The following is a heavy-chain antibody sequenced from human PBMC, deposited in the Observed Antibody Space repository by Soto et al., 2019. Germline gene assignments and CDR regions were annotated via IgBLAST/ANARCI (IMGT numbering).Heavy chain of an antibody. J-gene: IGHJ4*02. Sequence: PGGSLRLSCAASGFTLGNYWMHWVRQAPGKGLVWVSRINDYGTTINYAESVEGRFIISRDDAKSEVYLQMNNLRAEDSAVYYCARGGLEPFYYWGQGGLVTVSS. CDR1: GFTLGNYW. D-gene: IGHD1-1*01. CDR3: ARGGLEPFYY. CDR2: INDYGTTI. V-gene: IGHV3-74*01.